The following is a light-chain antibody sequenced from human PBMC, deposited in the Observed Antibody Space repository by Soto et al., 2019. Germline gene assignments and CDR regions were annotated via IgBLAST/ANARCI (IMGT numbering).Light chain of an antibody. J-gene: IGKJ1*01. V-gene: IGKV3-20*01. Sequence: EIVMTQSPVTLSVSPGERVTLSFRASQSVSSNLAWYQQKPGQAPRLLIYGASSRATGIPDRFSGSGSGTDFTLTISRLEPEDFAVYYCQQYGSSLWTFGQGTKV. CDR1: QSVSSN. CDR2: GAS. CDR3: QQYGSSLWT.